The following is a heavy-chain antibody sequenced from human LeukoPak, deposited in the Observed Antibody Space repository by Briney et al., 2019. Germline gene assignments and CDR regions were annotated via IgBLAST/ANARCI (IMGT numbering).Heavy chain of an antibody. CDR2: IFESGAT. CDR1: GDSISPYY. V-gene: IGHV4-4*07. Sequence: SGTLSLTCTVSGDSISPYYWSWVRQPAGKGLEWIGRIFESGATNYNPSLTSRVTMSVDTSKRQFSLRLSSVTAADTAVYYCARDRTKIIPGGLRPKGGAFDIWGQGTWVTVSS. D-gene: IGHD3-3*01. J-gene: IGHJ3*02. CDR3: ARDRTKIIPGGLRPKGGAFDI.